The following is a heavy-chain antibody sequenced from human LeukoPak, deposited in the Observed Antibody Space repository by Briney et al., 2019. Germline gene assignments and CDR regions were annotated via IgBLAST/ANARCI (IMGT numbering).Heavy chain of an antibody. D-gene: IGHD2/OR15-2a*01. V-gene: IGHV1-2*02. J-gene: IGHJ6*03. CDR3: ATLNPDSTYYYYMDV. Sequence: ASVKVSCKASGYTFTGYYMHWVRQAPGQGLEWMGWINPNSGGTNYAQKFQGRVTMTRDTSISTAYMELSRLRSDDTAVYYCATLNPDSTYYYYMDVWGKGTTVTVSS. CDR2: INPNSGGT. CDR1: GYTFTGYY.